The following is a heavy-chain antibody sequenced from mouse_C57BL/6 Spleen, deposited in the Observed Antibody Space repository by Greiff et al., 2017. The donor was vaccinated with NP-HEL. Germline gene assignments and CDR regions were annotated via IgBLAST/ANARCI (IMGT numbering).Heavy chain of an antibody. CDR3: ARDRYYGSSYYFDY. D-gene: IGHD1-1*01. Sequence: EVQVVESGGGLVKPGGSLKLSCAASGFTFSSYAMSWVRQTPEKRLEWVATISDGGSYTYYPDNVKGRFTISRDNAKHNLYLQMSHLKSEDTAMYYCARDRYYGSSYYFDYWGQGTTLTVAS. CDR2: ISDGGSYT. V-gene: IGHV5-4*01. CDR1: GFTFSSYA. J-gene: IGHJ2*01.